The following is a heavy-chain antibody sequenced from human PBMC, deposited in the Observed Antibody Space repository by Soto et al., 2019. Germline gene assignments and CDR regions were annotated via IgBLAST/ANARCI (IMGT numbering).Heavy chain of an antibody. V-gene: IGHV1-3*01. CDR2: INAGNGNT. CDR3: ASSYCISTSCPPYYGMDV. D-gene: IGHD2-2*01. J-gene: IGHJ6*02. CDR1: GYTFTSYA. Sequence: ASVKVSCKASGYTFTSYAMHWVRQARGQRLEWMGWINAGNGNTKYSQKFQGRVTITRDTSASTAYMELSSLRSEDTAVYYCASSYCISTSCPPYYGMDVWGQGTTVTVSS.